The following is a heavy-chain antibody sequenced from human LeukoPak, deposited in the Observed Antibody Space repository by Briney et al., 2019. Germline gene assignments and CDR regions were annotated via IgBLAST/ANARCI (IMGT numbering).Heavy chain of an antibody. D-gene: IGHD6-13*01. V-gene: IGHV3-33*01. CDR3: ARGILPGSSSWYPLDY. Sequence: PGGSLRLSCAASGFTFSSYGMHWVRQAPGKGLEWVAVIWYDGSNKYYADSVKGRFTISRDNSKNTLYLQMNSLRAEDTAVYYCARGILPGSSSWYPLDYWGQGTLVAVSS. J-gene: IGHJ4*02. CDR1: GFTFSSYG. CDR2: IWYDGSNK.